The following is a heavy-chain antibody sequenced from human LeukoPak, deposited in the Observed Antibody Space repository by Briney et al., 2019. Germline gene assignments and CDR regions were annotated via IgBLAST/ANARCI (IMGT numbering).Heavy chain of an antibody. CDR3: ARDGGDRIGSYLTHTSFDL. Sequence: GGSLRLSCAASGFTFSSYGIDWDRQAPGKGLEWVAIIWYDGTNKYYADSVKGRFTISRDNSKNTVYLQINSLRAEDTALSICARDGGDRIGSYLTHTSFDLWGQGTMVTVSS. D-gene: IGHD3-22*01. J-gene: IGHJ3*01. V-gene: IGHV3-33*01. CDR2: IWYDGTNK. CDR1: GFTFSSYG.